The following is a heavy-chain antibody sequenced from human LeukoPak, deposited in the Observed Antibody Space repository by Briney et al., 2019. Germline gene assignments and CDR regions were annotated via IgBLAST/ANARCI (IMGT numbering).Heavy chain of an antibody. CDR3: AKAGVVGGGIPFDY. CDR2: ISYDGSNK. V-gene: IGHV3-30*18. J-gene: IGHJ4*02. CDR1: GFTFSSYG. Sequence: GGSLRLPCAASGFTFSSYGMHWVRQAPGKGLEWVAVISYDGSNKYYADSVKGRFTISRDNSKNTLYLQMNSLRAEDTAVYYCAKAGVVGGGIPFDYWGQGTLVTVSS. D-gene: IGHD1-26*01.